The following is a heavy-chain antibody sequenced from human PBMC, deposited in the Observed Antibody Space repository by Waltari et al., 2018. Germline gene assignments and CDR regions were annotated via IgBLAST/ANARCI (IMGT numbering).Heavy chain of an antibody. CDR2: ICVSGGST. D-gene: IGHD3-10*01. Sequence: EVQLVESGGGLVQPGGSLRLACAASGFIYSSYAMSRVRQAPAKGPEWVSVICVSGGSTNYADSVKVRFTISRDNSKNTLYLQIISLIAEDTAVYYCAKASIRTWVRGVYPHAFDIWGQGTMVTVSS. J-gene: IGHJ3*02. CDR3: AKASIRTWVRGVYPHAFDI. V-gene: IGHV3-23*04. CDR1: GFIYSSYA.